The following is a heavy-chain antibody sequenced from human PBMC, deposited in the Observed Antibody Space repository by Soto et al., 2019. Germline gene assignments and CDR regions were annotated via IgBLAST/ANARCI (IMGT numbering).Heavy chain of an antibody. CDR3: AKLVIGYCSGNTCYDY. J-gene: IGHJ4*02. CDR2: ISYDSSNK. V-gene: IGHV3-30*18. CDR1: GFTFSYG. D-gene: IGHD2-15*01. Sequence: VQLLESGGGLIQPGGSLRLSCAASGFTFSYGIHWLRQAPGKCLEWVAYISYDSSNKFYGASVKGRFTISRDNSKNTQFLQMNSLRAEDTAVYYCAKLVIGYCSGNTCYDYWGQGTLVAVSS.